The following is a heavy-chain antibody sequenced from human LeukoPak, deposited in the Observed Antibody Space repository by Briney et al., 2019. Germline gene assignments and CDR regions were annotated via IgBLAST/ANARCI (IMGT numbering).Heavy chain of an antibody. Sequence: SETLSLTCAVYGGSFSGYYWSWIRQPPGKGLEWIGEINHSGTTNYSPSLKNRVTMSVDTSKNQFSLKLNSVTAADTAVYYCARARGTEAIDSWGQGSLVTVSS. V-gene: IGHV4-34*01. J-gene: IGHJ5*01. CDR1: GGSFSGYY. D-gene: IGHD1-14*01. CDR2: INHSGTT. CDR3: ARARGTEAIDS.